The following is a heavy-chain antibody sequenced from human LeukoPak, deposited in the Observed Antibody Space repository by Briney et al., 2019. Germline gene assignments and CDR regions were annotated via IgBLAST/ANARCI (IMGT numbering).Heavy chain of an antibody. Sequence: GGSLRLSCAASGFTFSDHYMDWVRQAPGKGLEWVGRTRNKANSYTTEYAASVKGRFTISRDDSKNSLYLQMNSLKTEDTAVYYCARVSGSYPEAFDIWRQGTMVTVSS. CDR1: GFTFSDHY. V-gene: IGHV3-72*01. CDR2: TRNKANSYTT. J-gene: IGHJ3*02. CDR3: ARVSGSYPEAFDI. D-gene: IGHD1-26*01.